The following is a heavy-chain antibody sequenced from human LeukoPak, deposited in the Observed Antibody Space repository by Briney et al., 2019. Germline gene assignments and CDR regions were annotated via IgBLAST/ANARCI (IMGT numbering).Heavy chain of an antibody. J-gene: IGHJ4*02. D-gene: IGHD6-13*01. CDR3: ARCGGYSSSWRFDY. CDR2: ISGSGGNT. V-gene: IGHV3-23*01. Sequence: GGSLRLSCSASGFTFTSYAMSWVRQAPGEGLEWVSAISGSGGNTYYADSVKGRFTISRDNSENTLYLQMNSLRAEDTAVYYCARCGGYSSSWRFDYWGQGTLVTVSS. CDR1: GFTFTSYA.